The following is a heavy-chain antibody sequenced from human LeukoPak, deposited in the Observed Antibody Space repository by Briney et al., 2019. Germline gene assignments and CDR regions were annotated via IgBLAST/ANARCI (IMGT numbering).Heavy chain of an antibody. Sequence: SGGSLRLSCAASGFTFSSYWMSWVRQAPGKGLEWVANIKQDGSEKYYVDSVKGRFTISRDNAKNSLYLQMNSLRAEDTAVYYCARTDTITVPRHFDYWGQGTLVTVSS. J-gene: IGHJ4*02. CDR1: GFTFSSYW. CDR2: IKQDGSEK. V-gene: IGHV3-7*05. D-gene: IGHD5-24*01. CDR3: ARTDTITVPRHFDY.